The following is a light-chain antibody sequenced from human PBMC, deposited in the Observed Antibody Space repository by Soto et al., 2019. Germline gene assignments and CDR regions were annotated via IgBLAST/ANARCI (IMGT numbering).Light chain of an antibody. J-gene: IGKJ1*01. V-gene: IGKV3-20*01. Sequence: EVVMTQAPATLSLSPAERATLSCRASQSVSSNLAWYQQKPGQAPSLLIYGASSRATGVPDRFSGSGSGTDFTLIISRLEPEDYAVYLCQQYGGSSTFGRGTKV. CDR3: QQYGGSST. CDR1: QSVSSN. CDR2: GAS.